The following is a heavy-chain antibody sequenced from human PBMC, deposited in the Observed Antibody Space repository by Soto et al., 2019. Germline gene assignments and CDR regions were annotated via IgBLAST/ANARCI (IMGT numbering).Heavy chain of an antibody. CDR3: ARARFDTPALAY. CDR2: ISYDGNNK. CDR1: GFTFSPYA. V-gene: IGHV3-30*09. Sequence: QVQLVESGGGVVQPGRSLRLSCAASGFTFSPYAMHWVRQAPGKGLEWVAVISYDGNNKNYADSVKGRLAISRDNSRNTPDLEMNSLRAEDTAVYYCARARFDTPALAYWGQGTLVTVSS. J-gene: IGHJ4*02. D-gene: IGHD2-2*01.